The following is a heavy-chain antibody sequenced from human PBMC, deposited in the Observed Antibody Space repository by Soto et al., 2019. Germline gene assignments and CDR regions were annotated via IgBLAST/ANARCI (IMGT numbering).Heavy chain of an antibody. Sequence: GGSLRLSCAASGFTFSSYGMHWVRQAPGKGLEWVAVISYDGSNKYYADSVKGRFTISRDNSKNTLYLQMNSPRAEDTAVYYCAKDGHCSSTSCYDHYYYGMDVWGQGTTVTVSS. CDR2: ISYDGSNK. D-gene: IGHD2-2*01. J-gene: IGHJ6*02. V-gene: IGHV3-30*18. CDR1: GFTFSSYG. CDR3: AKDGHCSSTSCYDHYYYGMDV.